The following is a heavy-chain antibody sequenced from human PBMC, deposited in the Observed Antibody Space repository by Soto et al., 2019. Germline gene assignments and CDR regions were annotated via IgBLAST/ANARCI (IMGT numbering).Heavy chain of an antibody. D-gene: IGHD1-26*01. V-gene: IGHV3-30-3*01. CDR2: ISYDGSNK. CDR3: ARTPRGQWELPYYYYGMDV. Sequence: QVQLVESGGGVVQPGRSLRLSCAASGFTFSSYAMHWVRQAPGKGLEWVAVISYDGSNKYYADSVKGRFTISRDNSKNTLYLQMNSLRAEDTAVYYCARTPRGQWELPYYYYGMDVWGQWTTVTVSS. J-gene: IGHJ6*02. CDR1: GFTFSSYA.